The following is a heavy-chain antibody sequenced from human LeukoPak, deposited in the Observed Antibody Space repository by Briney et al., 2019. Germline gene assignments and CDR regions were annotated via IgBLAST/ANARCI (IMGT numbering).Heavy chain of an antibody. V-gene: IGHV4-39*01. CDR3: ASPGRIVVVPAAIHWVY. D-gene: IGHD2-2*02. CDR2: IYYSGST. CDR1: GGSISSSSYY. Sequence: PSETLSLTCTVSGGSISSSSYYWGWIRQPPGKGLEWIGIIYYSGSTYYNPSLKSRVTISVDTSKNQFSLKLSSVTAADTAMYYCASPGRIVVVPAAIHWVYWGQGTLVTVSS. J-gene: IGHJ4*02.